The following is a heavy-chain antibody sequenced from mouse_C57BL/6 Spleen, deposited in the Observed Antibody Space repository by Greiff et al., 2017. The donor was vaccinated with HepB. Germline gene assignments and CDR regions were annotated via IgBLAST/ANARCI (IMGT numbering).Heavy chain of an antibody. CDR2: ISYSGST. Sequence: VQLKESGPGMVKPSQSLSLTCTVTGYSITSGYDWHWIRHFPGNKLEWMGYISYSGSTNYNPSLKSRNSITHDTSKNHFFLKLNSVTTEDTATYYCARGDGYHWYFDVWGTGTTVTVSS. CDR3: ARGDGYHWYFDV. CDR1: GYSITSGYD. J-gene: IGHJ1*03. V-gene: IGHV3-1*01. D-gene: IGHD2-3*01.